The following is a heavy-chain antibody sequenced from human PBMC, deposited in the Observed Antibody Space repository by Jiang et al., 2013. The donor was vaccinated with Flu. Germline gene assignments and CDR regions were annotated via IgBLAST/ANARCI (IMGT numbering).Heavy chain of an antibody. CDR2: ISGSGDKT. V-gene: IGHV3-23*04. J-gene: IGHJ4*02. CDR3: AIEGPVPGIPFAH. Sequence: QLVESGGGLVQPGGSRRLSCAASGFIFSTDALAWVRQPPGKGLEWVSAISGSGDKTFYADSVKGRFTISRDNSKNIVYLQMNNLSAEDTAVYHCAIEGPVPGIPFAHWGQGTLVTVSS. D-gene: IGHD2-2*02. CDR1: GFIFSTDA.